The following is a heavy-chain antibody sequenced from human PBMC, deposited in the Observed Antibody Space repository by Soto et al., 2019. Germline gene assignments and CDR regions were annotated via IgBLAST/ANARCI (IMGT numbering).Heavy chain of an antibody. J-gene: IGHJ6*02. CDR3: ATEPYFYDSSGVDV. V-gene: IGHV3-15*07. CDR2: IKRESDGGTT. CDR1: GFTLRTAW. Sequence: EVQLVESGGGLVKPGGSLRLACAASGFTLRTAWMNCVRQAPGKGLEWVGRIKRESDGGTTDYGVSVRGRFTISRDESQNTLYLQMNSLGTEDTAVYYCATEPYFYDSSGVDVWGQGTTVTVSS.